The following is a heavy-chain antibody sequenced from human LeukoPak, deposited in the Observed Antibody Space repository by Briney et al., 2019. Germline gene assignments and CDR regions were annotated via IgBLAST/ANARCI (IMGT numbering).Heavy chain of an antibody. V-gene: IGHV3-23*01. D-gene: IGHD4-17*01. J-gene: IGHJ3*01. Sequence: QPGGSLRLSCAASGFAFSDYALIWVRQAPGKGLEWISAIRGTGGTTYYADSVKGRCTISRDNSGNTVYLQMNSLRAEDTALYFCGKDPNGDYVGAFDFWGPGTMVTVSS. CDR3: GKDPNGDYVGAFDF. CDR2: IRGTGGTT. CDR1: GFAFSDYA.